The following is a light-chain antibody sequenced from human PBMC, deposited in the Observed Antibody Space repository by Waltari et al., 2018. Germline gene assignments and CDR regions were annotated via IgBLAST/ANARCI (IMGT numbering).Light chain of an antibody. J-gene: IGKJ5*01. V-gene: IGKV3-20*01. CDR1: QSVSSSY. Sequence: EIVLTQSPGTLSLSPGERATLSCRASQSVSSSYLAWYQQKPGQAPRLLIYGASSRATGIPDRFSGSGSGTDFTLTISRLEPEDFAVYYCQKYGSSEATFGQGTRLEIK. CDR3: QKYGSSEAT. CDR2: GAS.